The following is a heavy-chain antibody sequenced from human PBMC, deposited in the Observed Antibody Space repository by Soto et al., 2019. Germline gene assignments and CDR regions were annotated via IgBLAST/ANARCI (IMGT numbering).Heavy chain of an antibody. D-gene: IGHD2-15*01. CDR1: GESVSKNSAA. J-gene: IGHJ3*02. CDR3: AREAVVVVAATLIRGLHDAFDI. Sequence: SQTLSLTCAMSGESVSKNSAAWNWIKKSPSRGLEWLGRTYYRSKWYNDYAVSVKSRITINPDTSKNQFSLQLNSVTPEDTAVYYCAREAVVVVAATLIRGLHDAFDIWGQGTMVTVSS. V-gene: IGHV6-1*01. CDR2: TYYRSKWYN.